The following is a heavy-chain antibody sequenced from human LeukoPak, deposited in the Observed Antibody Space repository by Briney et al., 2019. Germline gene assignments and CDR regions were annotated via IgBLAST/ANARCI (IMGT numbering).Heavy chain of an antibody. CDR3: ARGYDFWSGYYYYYYGMDV. CDR2: MNPNSGNT. D-gene: IGHD3-3*01. Sequence: ASVKVSCKASGYTFTSYDIHWVRQATGQGLEWMGWMNPNSGNTGYAQKFQGRVTMTRNTSISTAYMELSSLRSEDTAVYYCARGYDFWSGYYYYYYGMDVWGQGTTVTVSS. CDR1: GYTFTSYD. J-gene: IGHJ6*02. V-gene: IGHV1-8*01.